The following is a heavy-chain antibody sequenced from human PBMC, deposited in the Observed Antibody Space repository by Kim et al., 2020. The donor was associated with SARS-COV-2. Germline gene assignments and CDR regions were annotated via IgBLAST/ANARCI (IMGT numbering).Heavy chain of an antibody. D-gene: IGHD3-16*01. V-gene: IGHV4-59*01. J-gene: IGHJ4*02. CDR3: ASRRGGRYYFDY. Sequence: NSHTSLKNRVTISLDTAKSQFSLRLSSVTAADTAVYYCASRRGGRYYFDYWGQGTLVTVSS.